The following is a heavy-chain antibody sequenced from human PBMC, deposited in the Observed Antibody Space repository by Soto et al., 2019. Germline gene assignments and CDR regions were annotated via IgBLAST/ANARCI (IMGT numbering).Heavy chain of an antibody. V-gene: IGHV5-51*01. D-gene: IGHD6-6*01. Sequence: PGESLKISCKGSGYSFTSYWIGWVRQMPGKGLEWMGIIYPGDSDTRYSPSFQGQVTISADKSISTAYLQWSSLKASDTAMYYCARQEYSSSPTYYYYGMDVWGQGTTVTVSS. CDR3: ARQEYSSSPTYYYYGMDV. CDR2: IYPGDSDT. CDR1: GYSFTSYW. J-gene: IGHJ6*02.